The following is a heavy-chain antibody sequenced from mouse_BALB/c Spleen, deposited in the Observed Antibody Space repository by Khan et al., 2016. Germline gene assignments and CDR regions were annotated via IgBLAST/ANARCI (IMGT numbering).Heavy chain of an antibody. V-gene: IGHV4-1*02. Sequence: EVQLLESGGGLVHPGGSLKLSCAASGFDFSRYWMSWVRQAPGKGLEWIGEINPDSYTINYTPSLKDKFIISRDNAKNTLYLQMSKVRSEDTDLSYCARAGYYGYLAYWGQGTLVTVSA. CDR1: GFDFSRYW. J-gene: IGHJ3*01. CDR2: INPDSYTI. CDR3: ARAGYYGYLAY. D-gene: IGHD1-1*01.